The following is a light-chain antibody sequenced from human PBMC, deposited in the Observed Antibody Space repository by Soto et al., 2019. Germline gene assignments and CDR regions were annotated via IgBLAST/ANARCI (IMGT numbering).Light chain of an antibody. J-gene: IGKJ1*01. Sequence: ELALRPSRLNLYLSPVEIATLSFMASQSFSNNYLAWYQQKPGQAPRLLIYGASNRATGIPDRFSGSGSGTDFTLTISRLEPEDFAVYYCQQYGSSGTFGQGTKVDIK. V-gene: IGKV3-20*01. CDR3: QQYGSSGT. CDR1: QSFSNNY. CDR2: GAS.